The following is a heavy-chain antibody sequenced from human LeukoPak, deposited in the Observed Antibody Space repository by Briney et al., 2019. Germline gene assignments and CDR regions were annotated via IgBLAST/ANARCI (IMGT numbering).Heavy chain of an antibody. CDR2: INHSGST. V-gene: IGHV4-34*01. D-gene: IGHD3-22*01. CDR3: ARGSPPYYYDSSGYRHLGY. Sequence: SETLSLTCAVYGGSFSGYYWSWIRQPPGKGLEWIGEINHSGSTNYNPSLKSRVTISVDTSKNQFSLKLSSVTAADTAVYYCARGSPPYYYDSSGYRHLGYWGQGTLVTVSS. J-gene: IGHJ4*02. CDR1: GGSFSGYY.